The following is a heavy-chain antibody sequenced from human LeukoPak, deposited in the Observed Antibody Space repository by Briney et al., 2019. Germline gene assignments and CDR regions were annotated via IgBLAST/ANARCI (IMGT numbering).Heavy chain of an antibody. J-gene: IGHJ4*02. CDR1: GFTFSSYW. V-gene: IGHV3-7*01. CDR3: ARDPGYNYGFDY. Sequence: PGGSLRLSCAASGFTFSSYWMSWVRQAPGKGLERVANIKQDGSEKYYADSVKGRFTISRDNSKNTLYLQMNSLRAEDTAVYYCARDPGYNYGFDYWGQGTLVTVSS. D-gene: IGHD5-18*01. CDR2: IKQDGSEK.